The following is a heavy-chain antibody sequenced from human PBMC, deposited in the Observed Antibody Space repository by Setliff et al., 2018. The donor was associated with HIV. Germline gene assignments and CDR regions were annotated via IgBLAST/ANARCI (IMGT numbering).Heavy chain of an antibody. V-gene: IGHV1-69*13. D-gene: IGHD3-22*01. J-gene: IGHJ6*03. Sequence: SVKVSCKASGGTFSSYPISWVRQAPGQGLEWMGGIIPIFGTTYYAQKFQGRVTVTADESTSTAYMQLSSLRSDDTAVYYCARGRNYDSSGYGDYYYYMDVWGKGTTVTVSS. CDR2: IIPIFGTT. CDR3: ARGRNYDSSGYGDYYYYMDV. CDR1: GGTFSSYP.